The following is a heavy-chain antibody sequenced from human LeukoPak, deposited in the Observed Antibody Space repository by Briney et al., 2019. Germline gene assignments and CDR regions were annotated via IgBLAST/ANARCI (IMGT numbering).Heavy chain of an antibody. CDR3: ARGERGYCSSTSCYSFDY. V-gene: IGHV4-4*02. D-gene: IGHD2-2*01. CDR1: GGSISSSNW. Sequence: PSGTLSLTCAVSGGSISSSNWWSWVRQPPGKGLEWIGEIYHSGSTNYNPSLKSRVTISVDKSKNQFSLKLSSVTAADTAVYYCARGERGYCSSTSCYSFDYWGQGTLVTVSS. J-gene: IGHJ4*02. CDR2: IYHSGST.